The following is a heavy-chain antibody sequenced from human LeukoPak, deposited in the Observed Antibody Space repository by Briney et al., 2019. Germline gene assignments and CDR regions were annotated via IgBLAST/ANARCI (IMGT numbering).Heavy chain of an antibody. CDR3: ARVGSSVFDY. D-gene: IGHD6-13*01. V-gene: IGHV3-21*01. CDR1: QFTFSDYY. CDR2: ISSSSSYI. J-gene: IGHJ4*02. Sequence: GRSLRLSCAGSQFTFSDYYMSWVRQAPGKGLEWVSSISSSSSYIYYADSVKGRFTISRDNAKNSLYLQMNSLRAEDTAVYYCARVGSSVFDYWGQGTLVTVSS.